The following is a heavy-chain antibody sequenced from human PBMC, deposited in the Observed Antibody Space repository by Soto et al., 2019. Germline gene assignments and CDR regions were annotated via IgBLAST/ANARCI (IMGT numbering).Heavy chain of an antibody. V-gene: IGHV1-69*01. Sequence: QVQLVQSGAEVKKPGSSVKVSCKASGGTFSSYRINWVRQAPGQGLEWVGGIVPIYRTADYAQKFQGRVNITADESARTSYMELRSLKSQDTAVYYCVRDSGAKLSSSWGQGTLVTVSX. CDR1: GGTFSSYR. D-gene: IGHD6-13*01. CDR2: IVPIYRTA. CDR3: VRDSGAKLSSS. J-gene: IGHJ4*02.